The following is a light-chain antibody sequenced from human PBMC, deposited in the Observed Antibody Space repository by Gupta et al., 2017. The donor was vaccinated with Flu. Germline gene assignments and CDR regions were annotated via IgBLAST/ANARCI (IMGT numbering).Light chain of an antibody. CDR1: SSNLGNNY. CDR2: ENN. J-gene: IGLJ2*01. Sequence: QSVLTQPPSVSAAPGQKVTISCPGSSSNLGNNYVSWYQQLPGTAPKLLIYENNKRPSGIPDRFSGSKSGTSATLGITGLQTGDEADYYCGTWDSSLSVGGGVFGGGTKLTVL. V-gene: IGLV1-51*02. CDR3: GTWDSSLSVGGGV.